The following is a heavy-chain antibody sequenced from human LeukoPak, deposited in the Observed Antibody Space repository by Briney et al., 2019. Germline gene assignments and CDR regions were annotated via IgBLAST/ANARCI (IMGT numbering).Heavy chain of an antibody. CDR2: TYSRSKWYN. V-gene: IGHV6-1*01. Sequence: SQTLSLTCVVSGDSFSNNNAGWNWIRQSPSGGLEWLVRTYSRSKWYNDYAVSVKSRITISPDTSKNQFSLQLNSVTPDDTAVYFCARDIIAVGGFDFWGQGTLVTVSS. CDR1: GDSFSNNNAG. J-gene: IGHJ4*02. D-gene: IGHD6-19*01. CDR3: ARDIIAVGGFDF.